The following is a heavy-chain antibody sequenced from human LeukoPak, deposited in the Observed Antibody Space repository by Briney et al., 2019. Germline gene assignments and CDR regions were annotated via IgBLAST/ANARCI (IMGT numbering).Heavy chain of an antibody. J-gene: IGHJ4*02. CDR3: ARAPTYGPGSSFDY. CDR1: GFTFRDYD. V-gene: IGHV3-11*01. D-gene: IGHD3-10*01. CDR2: ISSSDTTM. Sequence: PGGSLRLSCAASGFTFRDYDMTWIRQAPGKGLEWVSYISSSDTTMYSADSEKGRFTISRDNAKNSLYLQMNSLRAEDTAVYYCARAPTYGPGSSFDYWGQGTLVTVSS.